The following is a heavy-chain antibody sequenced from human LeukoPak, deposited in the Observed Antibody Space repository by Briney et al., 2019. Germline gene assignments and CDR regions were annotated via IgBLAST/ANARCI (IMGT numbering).Heavy chain of an antibody. CDR3: AKGNHDYGDYESAFDI. CDR2: ISYDGSNK. V-gene: IGHV3-30*18. CDR1: GFTFSSYG. Sequence: PGRSLRLSCAASGFTFSSYGMHWVRQAPGKGLEWVGVISYDGSNKYYADSVKGRFTISRDNSKNTLYLQMNSLRAEDTAVYYCAKGNHDYGDYESAFDIWGQGTMVTVSS. D-gene: IGHD4-17*01. J-gene: IGHJ3*02.